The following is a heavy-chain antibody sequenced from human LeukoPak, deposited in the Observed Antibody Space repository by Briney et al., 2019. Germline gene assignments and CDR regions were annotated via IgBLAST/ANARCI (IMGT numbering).Heavy chain of an antibody. CDR2: MSGRGVST. J-gene: IGHJ4*02. Sequence: GGSLRLSCSASGFTFSSFSMSWVRQAPGKGLEWVSGMSGRGVSTYYADSVKGRFTISSDNSKNTLYLQMNSLRAEDTAIYYCAKDCNGGNCYIDYWGQGTLVTVAS. D-gene: IGHD2-15*01. CDR1: GFTFSSFS. CDR3: AKDCNGGNCYIDY. V-gene: IGHV3-23*01.